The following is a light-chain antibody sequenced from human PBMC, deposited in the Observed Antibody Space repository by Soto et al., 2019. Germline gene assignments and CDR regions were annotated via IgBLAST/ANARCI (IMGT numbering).Light chain of an antibody. J-gene: IGLJ3*02. Sequence: QSVLTQPPSVSGAPGQRVTISCTGSSSNIGAGYDVHWYQQLPGTAPKLLIDGNSNRPSGVPDRFSGSKSGTSASLAITGLQAEDEADYYCQSYDSRLSGSVFGGGTNLTVL. V-gene: IGLV1-40*01. CDR3: QSYDSRLSGSV. CDR2: GNS. CDR1: SSNIGAGYD.